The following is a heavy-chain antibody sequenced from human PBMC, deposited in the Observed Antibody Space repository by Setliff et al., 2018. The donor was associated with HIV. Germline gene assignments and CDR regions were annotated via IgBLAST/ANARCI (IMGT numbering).Heavy chain of an antibody. CDR1: GGTFSSYA. CDR3: ARGATITYYFDY. V-gene: IGHV1-69*13. CDR2: IIPVFRTA. J-gene: IGHJ4*02. D-gene: IGHD5-12*01. Sequence: EASVKVSCKASGGTFSSYAISWVRQAPGQGPEWMGGIIPVFRTANYAQKFQGRVTITADESTSTAYMELSSLRSEDTAVYYCARGATITYYFDYWGQGTLVTVSS.